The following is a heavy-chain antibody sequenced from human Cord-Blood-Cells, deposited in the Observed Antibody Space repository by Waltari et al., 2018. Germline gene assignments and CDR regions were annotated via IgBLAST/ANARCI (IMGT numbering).Heavy chain of an antibody. CDR1: GFTFSSYG. V-gene: IGHV3-33*01. D-gene: IGHD6-6*01. CDR2: IWYDGSNK. Sequence: QVQLVASGGGLVQPGRAVILPWGASGFTFSSYGMHSVRQAPGKGLEWVAVIWYDGSNKYYADAVKGRFTISRDNSKNTLYLQMNSLRAEDTAVYYCARGFEYSSSYFDYWGQGTLVTVSS. CDR3: ARGFEYSSSYFDY. J-gene: IGHJ4*02.